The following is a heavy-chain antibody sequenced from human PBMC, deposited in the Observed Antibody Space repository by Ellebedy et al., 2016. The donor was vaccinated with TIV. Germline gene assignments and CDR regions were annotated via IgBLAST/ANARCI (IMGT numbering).Heavy chain of an antibody. D-gene: IGHD3-10*01. CDR3: TKYVGDGPPYFDY. Sequence: PGGSLRLSCAASGFTSGSYPMSWVRQAPGKGLEWVSAISVNGDRTYYADSVKGRFTISRDNSMDTLHLQMSSLRAEDTAVYYCTKYVGDGPPYFDYWGQGTLVTVSS. V-gene: IGHV3-23*01. CDR2: ISVNGDRT. CDR1: GFTSGSYP. J-gene: IGHJ4*02.